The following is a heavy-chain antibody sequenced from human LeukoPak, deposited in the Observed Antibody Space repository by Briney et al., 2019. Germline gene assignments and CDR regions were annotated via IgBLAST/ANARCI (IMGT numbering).Heavy chain of an antibody. CDR1: GFTFSSYA. CDR2: ISYDGSNK. J-gene: IGHJ4*02. D-gene: IGHD7-27*01. Sequence: GRSLRLSCAASGFTFSSYAMHWVRQAPGKGLEWVAVISYDGSNKYYADSVKGRFTISRDNSKNTLYLQMNSLRAEDTAVYYCAKDLTGESPLWGQGTLVTVSS. V-gene: IGHV3-30-3*01. CDR3: AKDLTGESPL.